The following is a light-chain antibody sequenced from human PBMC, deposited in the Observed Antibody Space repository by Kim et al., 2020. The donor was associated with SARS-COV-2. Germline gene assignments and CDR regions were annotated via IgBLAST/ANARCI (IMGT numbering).Light chain of an antibody. V-gene: IGLV3-19*01. CDR1: SLRSYY. CDR3: NSRDSSDNHVV. J-gene: IGLJ2*01. CDR2: GKN. Sequence: SSELTQDPAVSVALGQTVRITCQGDSLRSYYASWYQQKPGQAPLLVIYGKNNRPSGNPDRFSGSSSGNTASLTITGAQAEDEADYYCNSRDSSDNHVVFG.